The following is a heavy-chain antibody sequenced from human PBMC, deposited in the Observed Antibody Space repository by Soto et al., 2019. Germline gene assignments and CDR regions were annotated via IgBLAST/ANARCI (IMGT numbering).Heavy chain of an antibody. J-gene: IGHJ5*02. CDR1: GGSFSGYY. CDR3: ARVRDWFDP. V-gene: IGHV4-34*01. D-gene: IGHD3-3*01. CDR2: IDHSGYT. Sequence: SETLSLTCAVYGGSFSGYYWNWIRQPPGKGLEWIGEIDHSGYTNYNPSLKSRVTISVDTSKNQFSLRLTSVTAADTAVYYCARVRDWFDPWGQGALVTVSS.